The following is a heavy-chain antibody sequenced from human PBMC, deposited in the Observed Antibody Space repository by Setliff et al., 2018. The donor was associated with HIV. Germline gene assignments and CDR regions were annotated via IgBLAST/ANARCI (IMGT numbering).Heavy chain of an antibody. CDR2: MNPDSGNT. CDR3: ARDSESYRSGWYLGAHWFDP. CDR1: GYTFTSYD. V-gene: IGHV1-8*03. J-gene: IGHJ5*02. D-gene: IGHD6-19*01. Sequence: ASVKVSCKASGYTFTSYDINWVRQATGQGLEWMGWMNPDSGNTGYAQKFQGRVTITRDTSASTDYMELRSLRSEDTAVYYCARDSESYRSGWYLGAHWFDPWGQGTLVTVSS.